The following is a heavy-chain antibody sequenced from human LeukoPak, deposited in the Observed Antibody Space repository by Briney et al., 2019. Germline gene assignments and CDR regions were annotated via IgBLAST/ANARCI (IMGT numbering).Heavy chain of an antibody. J-gene: IGHJ4*02. Sequence: PSETLSLTCTVSGGSISSSSYYWGWIRQPPGKGLEWIGSIYYSGSTYYNPSLKSRVTISVDTSKNQFSLKLSSVTAADTAVHYCARHSRPLPGIAAARSDYWGQGTLVTVSS. CDR2: IYYSGST. CDR3: ARHSRPLPGIAAARSDY. CDR1: GGSISSSSYY. V-gene: IGHV4-39*01. D-gene: IGHD6-13*01.